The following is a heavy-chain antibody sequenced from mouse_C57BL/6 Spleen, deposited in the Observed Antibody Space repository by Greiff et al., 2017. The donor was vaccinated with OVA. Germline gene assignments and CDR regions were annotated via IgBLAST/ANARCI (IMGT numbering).Heavy chain of an antibody. D-gene: IGHD2-2*01. CDR3: ARDDPLYYGFY. Sequence: EVQLQQSGPGLVKPSQSLSLTCSVTGYSITSGYYWNWIRQFPGNKLEWMGYISYDGSNNYNPSLKNRISITRDTSKNQFFLKLNSVTTEDTATYYCARDDPLYYGFYWGQGTTLTVSS. CDR1: GYSITSGYY. CDR2: ISYDGSN. J-gene: IGHJ2*01. V-gene: IGHV3-6*01.